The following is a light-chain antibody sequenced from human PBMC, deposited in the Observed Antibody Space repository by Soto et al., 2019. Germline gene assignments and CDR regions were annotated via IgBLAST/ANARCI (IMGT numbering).Light chain of an antibody. CDR2: EVV. CDR3: CSYAGSSMFV. Sequence: QSALTQPASVSGSPGQSITISCTGSSSDVGPYNLVSWYQHHPGKAPKLMISEVVKRPSGLSNRFSGSKSGNTASLTIAGLQADDEADYYCCSYAGSSMFVFGGGTKLTVL. CDR1: SSDVGPYNL. V-gene: IGLV2-23*02. J-gene: IGLJ2*01.